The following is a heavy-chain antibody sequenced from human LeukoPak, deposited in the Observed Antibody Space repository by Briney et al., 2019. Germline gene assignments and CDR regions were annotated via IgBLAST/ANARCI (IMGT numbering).Heavy chain of an antibody. D-gene: IGHD2-15*01. Sequence: PSDTLSLTCAVSGYSISSSNWWGWSRQPPGKGLEWIGYIYYSGSTYYNPSLKRRVTMSVDTSKNQFSLKLSSVTAVDTAVYYCARGGYCSGGSCYPGPPDYWGQGTLVTVSS. J-gene: IGHJ4*02. CDR2: IYYSGST. CDR1: GYSISSSNW. V-gene: IGHV4-28*01. CDR3: ARGGYCSGGSCYPGPPDY.